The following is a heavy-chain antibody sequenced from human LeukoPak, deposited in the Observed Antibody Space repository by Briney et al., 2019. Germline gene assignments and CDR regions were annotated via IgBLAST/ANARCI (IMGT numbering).Heavy chain of an antibody. CDR3: ARADTVSFDY. CDR1: GYTFTGNY. V-gene: IGHV1-2*02. J-gene: IGHJ4*02. Sequence: GASVKVSRKASGYTFTGNYMHWVRQAPGQGLEWMGWINPNSGGTNYAQRFQGRVTMTRDTSISTAYMDLSRLRSDDTAVYYCARADTVSFDYWGQGTLVTVSS. D-gene: IGHD4-17*01. CDR2: INPNSGGT.